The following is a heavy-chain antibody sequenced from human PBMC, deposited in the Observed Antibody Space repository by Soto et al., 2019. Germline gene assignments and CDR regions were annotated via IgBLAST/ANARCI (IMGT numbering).Heavy chain of an antibody. Sequence: GESLKISCKGSGYSFTSYWIGWVRQMPGKGLEWMGIIYPGDSDTGYSPSFQGQVTISADKSISTAYLQWSSLKASDTAMYYCAGPRAQQWPYYDAFDIWGQGTMVTVSS. J-gene: IGHJ3*02. D-gene: IGHD6-19*01. CDR3: AGPRAQQWPYYDAFDI. V-gene: IGHV5-51*01. CDR2: IYPGDSDT. CDR1: GYSFTSYW.